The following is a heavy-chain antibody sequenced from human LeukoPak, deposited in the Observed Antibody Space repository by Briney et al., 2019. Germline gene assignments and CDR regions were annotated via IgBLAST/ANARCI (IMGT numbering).Heavy chain of an antibody. V-gene: IGHV4-59*08. CDR1: GGSISSYY. CDR3: ARHRLTGGAFDY. CDR2: IYYSGST. D-gene: IGHD1-20*01. J-gene: IGHJ4*02. Sequence: SETLSLTCTVSGGSISSYYWSWIRQPPGKGLEWIGYIYYSGSTNYNPSLKSRVTISVDTSKNQFSLKLSPVTAADTAVYYCARHRLTGGAFDYWGQGTLVTVSS.